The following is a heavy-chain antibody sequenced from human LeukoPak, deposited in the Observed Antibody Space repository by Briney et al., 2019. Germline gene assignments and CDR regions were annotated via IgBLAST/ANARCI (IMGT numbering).Heavy chain of an antibody. CDR2: ISHSGST. V-gene: IGHV4-59*08. CDR1: GGSISNYY. J-gene: IGHJ4*02. Sequence: SETLSLTCTVSGGSISNYYWSWIRQPPGKGLEWIGYISHSGSTNYSPSLESRVTISLDTSKNQFSLKLSSVTAADTAVYYCAGHHPRNTVDFWGQGALVTVSS. D-gene: IGHD2/OR15-2a*01. CDR3: AGHHPRNTVDF.